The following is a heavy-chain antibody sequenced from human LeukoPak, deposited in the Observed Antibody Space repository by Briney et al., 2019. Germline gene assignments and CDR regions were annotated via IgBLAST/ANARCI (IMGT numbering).Heavy chain of an antibody. V-gene: IGHV4-59*01. CDR2: IYYSGST. CDR3: ARDRAWGALGGDAFDI. D-gene: IGHD7-27*01. CDR1: GGSISSYY. Sequence: SETLSLTCTVSGGSISSYYWSWIRQPPGKGLEWIGYIYYSGSTNYNPSLKSRVTISVDTSKNQFSLKLSSVTAADTAVYYCARDRAWGALGGDAFDIWGQGTMVTVSS. J-gene: IGHJ3*02.